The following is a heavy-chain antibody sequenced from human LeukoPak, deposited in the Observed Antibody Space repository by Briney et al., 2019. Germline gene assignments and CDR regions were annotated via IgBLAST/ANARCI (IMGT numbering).Heavy chain of an antibody. J-gene: IGHJ4*02. Sequence: GGSLRLSCAASGFTFSSYWMSWVRQAPGKGLEWVANIKQDGSEKYYVDSVEGRFTISRDNAKNSLYLQMNSLRAEDTAVYYCARGATRGYGGQYYFDYWGQGTLVTVSS. CDR3: ARGATRGYGGQYYFDY. D-gene: IGHD5-12*01. CDR1: GFTFSSYW. CDR2: IKQDGSEK. V-gene: IGHV3-7*01.